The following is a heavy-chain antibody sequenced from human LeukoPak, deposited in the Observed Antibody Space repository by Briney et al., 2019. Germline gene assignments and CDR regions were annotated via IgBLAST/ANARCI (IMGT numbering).Heavy chain of an antibody. Sequence: HPGGSLRLSCAASGFTLSTSWMTWVRQAPGKGLEWVTNINRDGSQIDYMDSVKGRFTISRDSANNALYLQMYSLRAEDTAVYYCARGGLTAGFDYWGQGTLVTVSS. D-gene: IGHD3-10*01. CDR3: ARGGLTAGFDY. CDR2: INRDGSQI. V-gene: IGHV3-7*01. J-gene: IGHJ4*02. CDR1: GFTLSTSW.